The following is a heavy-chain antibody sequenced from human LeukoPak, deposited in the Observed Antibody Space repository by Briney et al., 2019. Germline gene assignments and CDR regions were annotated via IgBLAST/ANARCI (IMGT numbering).Heavy chain of an antibody. CDR1: GFTFTTYW. J-gene: IGHJ6*02. V-gene: IGHV3-74*01. CDR3: ARDAVDTANAV. D-gene: IGHD5-18*01. CDR2: INSDGSIT. Sequence: GGSLRLSCAAPGFTFTTYWMHWVRQAPGKGLVWVSHINSDGSITSYADSVKGRFTISRDNAKNTLYLQMNSLRAEDTAVYYCARDAVDTANAVWGQGTTVTVSS.